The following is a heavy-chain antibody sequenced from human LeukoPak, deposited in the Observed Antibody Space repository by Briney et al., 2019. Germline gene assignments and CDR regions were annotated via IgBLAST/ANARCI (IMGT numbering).Heavy chain of an antibody. D-gene: IGHD3-22*01. J-gene: IGHJ4*02. CDR3: ATYYDSSYAY. CDR1: GFTFSSFG. CDR2: IWYDASNK. Sequence: GGSLRLSCAASGFTFSSFGMHWVRQAPGKGMEWLAVIWYDASNKYYADSVKGRFTISRDNSKNTLYLQMNSLRDDDTAVYYCATYYDSSYAYWGQGTLVTVSS. V-gene: IGHV3-33*01.